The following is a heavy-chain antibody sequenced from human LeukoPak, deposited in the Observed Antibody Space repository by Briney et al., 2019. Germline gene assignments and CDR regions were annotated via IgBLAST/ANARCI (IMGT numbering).Heavy chain of an antibody. J-gene: IGHJ4*02. CDR1: GFTFNSYD. CDR2: ISSGGGKI. Sequence: PGGSLRLSCAASGFTFNSYDMNWVSQAPGKGLEWVSYISSGGGKIHYADSVQGRFTISRDNAKNSLSLQMDSLRAEDTAVYYCARAFRTTGSGYTFDYWGQGTLVTVSS. D-gene: IGHD3-10*01. CDR3: ARAFRTTGSGYTFDY. V-gene: IGHV3-48*03.